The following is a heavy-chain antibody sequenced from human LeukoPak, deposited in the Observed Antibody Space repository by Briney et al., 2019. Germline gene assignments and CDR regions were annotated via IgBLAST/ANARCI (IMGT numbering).Heavy chain of an antibody. CDR1: GFHFSSFS. Sequence: GGPLTLSCAASGFHFSSFSMIWPGQARGGGRVWVSYLCSSSSTIYYADPVKGRFTISRDNAKNSLYLQMNSLGAEDTAVDYGVKWEKGDYWGQGTLVTVSS. J-gene: IGHJ4*02. V-gene: IGHV3-48*01. CDR2: LCSSSSTI. CDR3: VKWEKGDY. D-gene: IGHD1-26*01.